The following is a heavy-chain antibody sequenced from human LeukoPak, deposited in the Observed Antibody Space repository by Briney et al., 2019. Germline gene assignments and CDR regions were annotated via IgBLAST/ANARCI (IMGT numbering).Heavy chain of an antibody. CDR2: IYHSGST. V-gene: IGHV4-38-2*01. D-gene: IGHD3-10*01. CDR3: ARRYYGSGRRFDP. Sequence: SETLSLTCAVSGYSISSGYYWGWIRQPPGKGLEWIGSIYHSGSTYYNPSLKSRVTISVDTSKNQFSLKLSSVTAADTAVYYCARRYYGSGRRFDPWGQGTLVTVSS. CDR1: GYSISSGYY. J-gene: IGHJ5*02.